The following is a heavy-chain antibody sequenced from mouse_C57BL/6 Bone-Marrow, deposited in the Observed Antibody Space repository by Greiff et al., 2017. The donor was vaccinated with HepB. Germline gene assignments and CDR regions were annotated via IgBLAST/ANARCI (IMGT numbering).Heavy chain of an antibody. V-gene: IGHV1-64*01. CDR2: IHPNSGST. CDR1: GYTFTSYW. D-gene: IGHD1-2*01. CDR3: ASGASSPYCFDY. Sequence: QVQLQQSGAELVKPGASVKLSCKASGYTFTSYWMHWVKQRPGQGLEWIGMIHPNSGSTNYNEKFKSKATLTVDKSSSTAYMQLSSLTSEDSAVYYCASGASSPYCFDYWGQGTTLTVSS. J-gene: IGHJ2*01.